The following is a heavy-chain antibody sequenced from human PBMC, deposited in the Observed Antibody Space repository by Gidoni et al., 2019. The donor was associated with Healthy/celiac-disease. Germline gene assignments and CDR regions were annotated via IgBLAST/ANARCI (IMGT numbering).Heavy chain of an antibody. J-gene: IGHJ6*02. CDR1: GGTFSSYA. V-gene: IGHV1-69*01. CDR2: IIPIFGTA. D-gene: IGHD6-6*01. Sequence: QVQLVQSGAEVKKPGSSVKVSCKASGGTFSSYAISWVRQAPGQGLEWMGGIIPIFGTANYAQKFQGRVTITADESTSTAYMELSSLRSEDTAVYYCASVARPSDYYYYYGMDVWGQGTTVTVSS. CDR3: ASVARPSDYYYYYGMDV.